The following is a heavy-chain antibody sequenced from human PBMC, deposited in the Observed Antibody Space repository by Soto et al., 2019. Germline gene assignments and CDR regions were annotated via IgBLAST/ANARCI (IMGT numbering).Heavy chain of an antibody. Sequence: EVQLVESGGGLVQPGGSLRLSCAASGFTFSSYAIDWVRQAPGKGLEYVSTISSNGGSTDYANSVKGRFTISRDNSKNTLYLQMGSLRAEDMAVYYCARGGRGYEFDYWGQGTLVTVSS. V-gene: IGHV3-64*01. CDR2: ISSNGGST. CDR3: ARGGRGYEFDY. CDR1: GFTFSSYA. D-gene: IGHD5-12*01. J-gene: IGHJ4*02.